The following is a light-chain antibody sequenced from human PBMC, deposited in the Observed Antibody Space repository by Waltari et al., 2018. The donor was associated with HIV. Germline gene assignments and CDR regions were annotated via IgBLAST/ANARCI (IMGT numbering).Light chain of an antibody. J-gene: IGKJ3*01. Sequence: DIVMTQSLDSMVVSLGERATINCKSSQCVLYSSSSKNYLAWYQQKPGQSPKVLIYWAATRESGVPDRFSGDGSGADFTLTISSLQAEDVAVYYCQQYYSLPFTFGPGTKVDIK. CDR2: WAA. V-gene: IGKV4-1*01. CDR3: QQYYSLPFT. CDR1: QCVLYSSSSKNY.